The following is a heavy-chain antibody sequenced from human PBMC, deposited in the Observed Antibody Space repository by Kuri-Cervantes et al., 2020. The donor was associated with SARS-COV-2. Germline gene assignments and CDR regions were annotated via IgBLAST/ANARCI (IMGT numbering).Heavy chain of an antibody. CDR2: IDWDDDK. CDR1: GFSLSTSGMC. V-gene: IGHV2-70*11. Sequence: SGPTLVKPTQTLPLTCTFSGFSLSTSGMCVSWIRQPPGKALEWLARIDWDDDKYYSTSLKTRLTISKDTSKNQVVLTMTNMDPVDTATYYCVRIRAATVIADYWGQGTLVTVSS. CDR3: VRIRAATVIADY. D-gene: IGHD4-11*01. J-gene: IGHJ4*02.